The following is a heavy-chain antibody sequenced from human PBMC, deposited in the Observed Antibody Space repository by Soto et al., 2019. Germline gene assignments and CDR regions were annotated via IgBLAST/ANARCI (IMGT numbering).Heavy chain of an antibody. Sequence: QVQLVQSGAEVKKPGASVKVSCKASGYTFTSYDINWVRQATGQGLEWMGWMNPNSGNTGYAQKFQGRVTMTRNTSISTAYMELSSLRSEDTAVYYCARGLDDYYDSSGYSAFDYWGQGTLVTVSS. CDR2: MNPNSGNT. CDR1: GYTFTSYD. CDR3: ARGLDDYYDSSGYSAFDY. J-gene: IGHJ4*02. V-gene: IGHV1-8*01. D-gene: IGHD3-22*01.